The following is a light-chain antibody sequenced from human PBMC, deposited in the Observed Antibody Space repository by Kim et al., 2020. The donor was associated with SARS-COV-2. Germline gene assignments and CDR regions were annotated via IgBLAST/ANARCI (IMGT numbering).Light chain of an antibody. J-gene: IGLJ3*02. CDR2: QDN. CDR1: ELGDKY. V-gene: IGLV3-1*01. CDR3: QAWDGNTAV. Sequence: SYELTQPPSVSVSPGQTASITCSGDELGDKYACWYQQKPGQSPVLVIYQDNKRPSEIPERFSGSNSGNTATLTISGTQAVDEADYYCQAWDGNTAVFGGGTQLTVL.